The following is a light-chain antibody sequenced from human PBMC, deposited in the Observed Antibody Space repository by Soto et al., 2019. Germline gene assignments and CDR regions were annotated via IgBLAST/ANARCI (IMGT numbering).Light chain of an antibody. CDR2: YDS. CDR1: NIGTKS. CDR3: QVWDSRSDHWV. V-gene: IGLV3-21*04. J-gene: IGLJ3*02. Sequence: SYELTQPPAVSVAPGKTARITCGGNNIGTKSVHWYQQKPGQAPVLVIYYDSDRPSGIPERFSGSNSGNTATLTISRVEAGDEPDYYCQVWDSRSDHWVFGGGTKRTVL.